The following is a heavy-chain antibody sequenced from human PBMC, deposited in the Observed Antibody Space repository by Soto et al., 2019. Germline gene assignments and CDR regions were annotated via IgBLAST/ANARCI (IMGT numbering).Heavy chain of an antibody. CDR2: ISVSGNII. CDR1: GFTFSTYE. Sequence: GGSLRLSCAASGFTFSTYEFNWVRQAPGRGLEWISYISVSGNIIKYADSVKGRFTISRDNAENSLHLHMSSLRVDDTAVYFCVRDTMRASAAASLDYWGQGAVVTVSS. J-gene: IGHJ4*02. D-gene: IGHD6-13*01. CDR3: VRDTMRASAAASLDY. V-gene: IGHV3-48*03.